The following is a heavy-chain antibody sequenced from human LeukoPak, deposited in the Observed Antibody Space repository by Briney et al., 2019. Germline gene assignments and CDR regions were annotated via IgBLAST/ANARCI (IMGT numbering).Heavy chain of an antibody. J-gene: IGHJ3*02. V-gene: IGHV4-4*02. CDR2: IYHSGST. CDR3: ARVKAIPYDAFDI. CDR1: GGSISSSNW. Sequence: PSETLSLTCAVSGGSISSSNWWSWVRQPPGKGLEWIGEIYHSGSTNYNPSLKSRVTISVDTSKNQFSLKLSSVTAADTAVYYCARVKAIPYDAFDIWGQGTMVTVSS. D-gene: IGHD2-21*01.